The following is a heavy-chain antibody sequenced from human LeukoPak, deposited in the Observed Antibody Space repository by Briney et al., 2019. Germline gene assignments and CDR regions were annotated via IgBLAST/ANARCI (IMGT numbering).Heavy chain of an antibody. CDR1: GGSISGSSYY. CDR3: ARQNPLNWFDP. Sequence: SETLSLTCTVSGGSISGSSYYWGWIRLPPGKGLEWIGRIYYTGSTYYNPSLKSRVTISVDTSKNQFSLNLTSVTAADTAVYYRARQNPLNWFDPWGQGTLVTVSS. J-gene: IGHJ5*02. CDR2: IYYTGST. V-gene: IGHV4-39*01.